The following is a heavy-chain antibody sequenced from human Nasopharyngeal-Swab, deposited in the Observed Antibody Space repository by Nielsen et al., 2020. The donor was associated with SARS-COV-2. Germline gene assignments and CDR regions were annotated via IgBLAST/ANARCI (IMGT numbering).Heavy chain of an antibody. CDR1: GASISSTTYY. D-gene: IGHD1-14*01. Sequence: SETLSLTCTVSGASISSTTYYWGWVRQPPGKGLEWLGSIHKSGSTYYNPSLRSRVTIFVDTSNNHFSLEMRSVSAADTAVYYCARHTTDRVDAFEIWGQGTLVTVPS. CDR3: ARHTTDRVDAFEI. CDR2: IHKSGST. V-gene: IGHV4-39*01. J-gene: IGHJ3*02.